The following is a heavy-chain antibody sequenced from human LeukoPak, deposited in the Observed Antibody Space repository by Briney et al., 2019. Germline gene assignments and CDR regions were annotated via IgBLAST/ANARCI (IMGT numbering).Heavy chain of an antibody. CDR1: GGTFSSYD. CDR2: MNPNSGNT. CDR3: ARGHSPHTDI. J-gene: IGHJ3*02. V-gene: IGHV1-8*03. Sequence: ASVKVSCKASGGTFSSYDINWVRQATGQGLEWMGWMNPNSGNTGYAQKFQGRVTITRNASISTAYMELSSLRSEDTAVYYWARGHSPHTDIWGQGTMVTVSS.